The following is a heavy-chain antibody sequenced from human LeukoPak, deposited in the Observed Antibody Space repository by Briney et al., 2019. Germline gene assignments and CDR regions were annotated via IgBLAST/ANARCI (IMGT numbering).Heavy chain of an antibody. CDR3: ARGKVVTMVRGVIITYFDY. Sequence: ASVKVSCKASGYTFTGYYMHWVRQAPGRGLEWMGWINPNSGGTNYAQKFQGRVTMTRDTSISTAYMELSRLRSDDTAVYYCARGKVVTMVRGVIITYFDYWGQGTLVTVSS. D-gene: IGHD3-10*01. J-gene: IGHJ4*02. V-gene: IGHV1-2*02. CDR1: GYTFTGYY. CDR2: INPNSGGT.